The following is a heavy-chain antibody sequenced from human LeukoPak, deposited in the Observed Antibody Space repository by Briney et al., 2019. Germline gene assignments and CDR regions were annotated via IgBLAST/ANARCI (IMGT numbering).Heavy chain of an antibody. CDR3: ASTGSGSSHGLNYYYYGMDV. CDR2: IYTSGST. CDR1: GGSISSYY. V-gene: IGHV4-4*07. J-gene: IGHJ6*02. Sequence: PSETLSLTCTVSGGSISSYYWSWIRQPAGKGLEWIGRIYTSGSTNYNPSLKSRVTISVDTSKNQFSLKLSSVTAADTAVYYCASTGSGSSHGLNYYYYGMDVWGQGTTVTVSS. D-gene: IGHD3-10*01.